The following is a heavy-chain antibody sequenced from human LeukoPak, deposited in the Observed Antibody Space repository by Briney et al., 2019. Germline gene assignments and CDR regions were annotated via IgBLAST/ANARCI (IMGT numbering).Heavy chain of an antibody. CDR1: GFTFSGYW. CDR3: ARDYGGIGFDY. Sequence: GGSLRLSCAASGFTFSGYWMSWVRQAPGKGLEWVANIKQDGSEKYYVDSVKGRFTISRDNAKNSLYLQMNSLRAEDTAVYYCARDYGGIGFDYWGQGTLVTVSS. CDR2: IKQDGSEK. J-gene: IGHJ4*02. D-gene: IGHD3-16*01. V-gene: IGHV3-7*01.